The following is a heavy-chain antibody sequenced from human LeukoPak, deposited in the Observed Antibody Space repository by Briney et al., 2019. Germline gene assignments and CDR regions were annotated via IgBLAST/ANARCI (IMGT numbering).Heavy chain of an antibody. V-gene: IGHV3-33*01. J-gene: IGHJ4*02. CDR1: GFTFSSYG. Sequence: GGSLRLSCAASGFTFSSYGMHWVRQAPGKGLEWVAVIWYDGSNKYYADSVKGRFTISRDNSKNTLYLQMNSLRAEDTAVYYCARGGAVVVVAATGDFDYWGQGTLVTVSS. D-gene: IGHD2-15*01. CDR3: ARGGAVVVVAATGDFDY. CDR2: IWYDGSNK.